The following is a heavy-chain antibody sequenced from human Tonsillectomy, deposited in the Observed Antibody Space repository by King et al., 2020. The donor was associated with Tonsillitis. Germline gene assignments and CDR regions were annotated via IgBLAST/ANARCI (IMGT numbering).Heavy chain of an antibody. J-gene: IGHJ4*02. CDR3: ARGGYCGGDCCPHFDN. CDR1: GGSISSYY. CDR2: IYYSGST. V-gene: IGHV4-59*01. Sequence: VQLQESGPGLVKPSETLSLTCTVSGGSISSYYWSWIRQPPGKGLEWIGYIYYSGSTNYNPSLKSRVTISVDTSKNQFSLKLSSVTAADTAVYYCARGGYCGGDCCPHFDNWGQGTLVTVSS. D-gene: IGHD2-21*02.